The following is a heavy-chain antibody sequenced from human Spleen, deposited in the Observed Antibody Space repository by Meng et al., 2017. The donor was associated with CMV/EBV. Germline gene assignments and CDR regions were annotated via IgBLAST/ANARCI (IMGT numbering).Heavy chain of an antibody. Sequence: YTFTSYGISWVRQAPGRELEWIGWISPYDGPNYARNLRGRVTLTTDTSTTTAYMELRSLRSDDTAVYYCARDLEYCGSTSCFEDCFDPWGQGTLVTVSS. CDR2: ISPYDGP. CDR1: YTFTSYG. D-gene: IGHD2-2*01. V-gene: IGHV1-18*01. J-gene: IGHJ5*02. CDR3: ARDLEYCGSTSCFEDCFDP.